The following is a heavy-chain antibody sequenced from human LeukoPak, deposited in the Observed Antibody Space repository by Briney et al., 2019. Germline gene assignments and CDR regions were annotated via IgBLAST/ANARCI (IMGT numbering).Heavy chain of an antibody. J-gene: IGHJ4*02. V-gene: IGHV1-69*13. CDR1: GYTFTGYY. CDR2: IIPIFGTA. CDR3: AFGSGSLAIPEKTHFDY. D-gene: IGHD3-10*01. Sequence: SVKVSCKAAGYTFTGYYMFWVRQAPGQGLERMGGIIPIFGTANYAQKLQGRVTITADESTSTAYMELSSLRSEDTAVYYCAFGSGSLAIPEKTHFDYWGQGTLVTVSS.